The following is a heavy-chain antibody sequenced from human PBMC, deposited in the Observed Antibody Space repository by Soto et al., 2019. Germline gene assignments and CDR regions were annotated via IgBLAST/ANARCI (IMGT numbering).Heavy chain of an antibody. CDR3: ARGLTPPTLYYYYYYGMDV. Sequence: NPSETLSLTCAVYGGSFSGYYWSWIRQPPGKGLEWIGEINHSGSTNYNPSLKSRVTISVDTSKNQFSLKLSSVTAADTAVYYCARGLTPPTLYYYYYYGMDVWGQGTTVTVSS. CDR1: GGSFSGYY. J-gene: IGHJ6*02. CDR2: INHSGST. V-gene: IGHV4-34*01.